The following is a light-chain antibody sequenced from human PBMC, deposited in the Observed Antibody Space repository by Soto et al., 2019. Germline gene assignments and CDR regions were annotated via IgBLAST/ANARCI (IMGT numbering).Light chain of an antibody. CDR2: DVS. CDR3: CSYAGSYTYHVV. V-gene: IGLV2-11*01. Sequence: QSALTQPRSVSGSPGQSVTISCTETSSDVGGYNYVSWYQQHPGKAPKLMIYDVSKRPSGVPDRFSGSKSGNTASLTISGLQAEDEADYYCCSYAGSYTYHVVFGGGTKLTVL. CDR1: SSDVGGYNY. J-gene: IGLJ2*01.